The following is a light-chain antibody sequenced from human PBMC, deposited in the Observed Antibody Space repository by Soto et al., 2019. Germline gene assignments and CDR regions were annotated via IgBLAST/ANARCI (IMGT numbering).Light chain of an antibody. V-gene: IGLV2-8*01. J-gene: IGLJ1*01. Sequence: QSALTRPPSASGSPGQSVTISCTGTSSDVGRYNYISWYQQRPGKAPKLIIYEVSKRPSGVPDRLSGFKYGNTASLTVSGLQAEDEADYYCSSYAGNRRYVFGTGTKVTVL. CDR2: EVS. CDR3: SSYAGNRRYV. CDR1: SSDVGRYNY.